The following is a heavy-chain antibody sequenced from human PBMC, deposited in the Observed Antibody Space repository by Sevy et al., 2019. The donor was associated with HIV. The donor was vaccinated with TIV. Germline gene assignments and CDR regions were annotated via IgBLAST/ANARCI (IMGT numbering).Heavy chain of an antibody. V-gene: IGHV4-34*01. CDR3: ARSPPIVVVPGAPSWFDP. CDR1: GGSFSGYY. Sequence: SETLSLTCAVHGGSFSGYYWNWIRQPPGKRLEWIGEINHSGSTNYNPSLKSRVTISVDTSKNQFSLKLSSVTAADTAVYYCARSPPIVVVPGAPSWFDPSGQGTMVTVSS. CDR2: INHSGST. D-gene: IGHD2-2*01. J-gene: IGHJ5*02.